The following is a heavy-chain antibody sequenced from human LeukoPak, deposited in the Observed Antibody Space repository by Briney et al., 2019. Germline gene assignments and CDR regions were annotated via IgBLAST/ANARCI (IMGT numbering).Heavy chain of an antibody. Sequence: GGSLRLSCAASGFTFSSKAMSWVRQAPGMGLEWVSGISGSDGYTYYADSVKGRFTISRDNSKNTLFLQRSSVRAEDTAVYYCAKMGHGILVTATALFDNWGQGTLVTVSA. CDR1: GFTFSSKA. D-gene: IGHD2-21*02. J-gene: IGHJ4*02. CDR2: ISGSDGYT. V-gene: IGHV3-23*01. CDR3: AKMGHGILVTATALFDN.